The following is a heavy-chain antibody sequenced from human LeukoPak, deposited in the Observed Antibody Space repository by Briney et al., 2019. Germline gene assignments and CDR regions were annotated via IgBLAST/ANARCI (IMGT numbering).Heavy chain of an antibody. D-gene: IGHD6-25*01. Sequence: GRSLRLSCAASGFTFSSYGMHWVRQAPGKGLEGVAVISYDGSNKYYADSVKGRFTISRDNSKNTLYLQMNSLRAEDTAVYYCAKEQEAADYWGQGTLVTVSS. CDR1: GFTFSSYG. CDR2: ISYDGSNK. V-gene: IGHV3-30*18. CDR3: AKEQEAADY. J-gene: IGHJ4*02.